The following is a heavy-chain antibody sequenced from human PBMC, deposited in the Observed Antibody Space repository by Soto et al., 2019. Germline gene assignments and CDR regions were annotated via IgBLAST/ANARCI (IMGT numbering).Heavy chain of an antibody. CDR1: GGTFSSYA. V-gene: IGHV1-69*01. CDR2: IIPIFGTA. D-gene: IGHD3-22*01. J-gene: IGHJ4*02. Sequence: QVQLVQSGAEVKKPGSSVKVSCKASGGTFSSYAISWVRQAPGQGLEWMGGIIPIFGTANYAQKFQGRVTIPADESTSNAYMELSSLRSEDTAVYYCARGDYYDSNIPPCFDYWGQGTLVTVSS. CDR3: ARGDYYDSNIPPCFDY.